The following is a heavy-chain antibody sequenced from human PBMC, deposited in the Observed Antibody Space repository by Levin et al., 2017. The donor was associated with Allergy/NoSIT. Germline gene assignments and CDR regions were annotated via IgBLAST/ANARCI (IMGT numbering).Heavy chain of an antibody. CDR2: ISYDGSNK. CDR1: GFTFSSYA. Sequence: SCAASGFTFSSYAMHWVRQAPGKGLEWVAVISYDGSNKYYADSVKGRFTISRDNSKNTLYLQMNSLRAEDTAVYYCARDEGGIAAAGPRYESSIDYWGQGTLVTVSS. D-gene: IGHD6-13*01. CDR3: ARDEGGIAAAGPRYESSIDY. V-gene: IGHV3-30-3*01. J-gene: IGHJ4*02.